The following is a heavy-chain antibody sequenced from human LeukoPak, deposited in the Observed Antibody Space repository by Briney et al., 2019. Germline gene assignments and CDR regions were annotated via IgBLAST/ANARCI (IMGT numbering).Heavy chain of an antibody. Sequence: SETLSLTCSVSGGSISSGDYFWTWIRQPPGKGLEYIGYIYYSGTTYYNPSLKSRITMSVDMSANQFSLRLASVSAADTAVYYCTRAYWIGFHFDSWGQGILVSVSS. J-gene: IGHJ4*02. D-gene: IGHD3-3*01. CDR3: TRAYWIGFHFDS. CDR2: IYYSGTT. CDR1: GGSISSGDYF. V-gene: IGHV4-30-4*01.